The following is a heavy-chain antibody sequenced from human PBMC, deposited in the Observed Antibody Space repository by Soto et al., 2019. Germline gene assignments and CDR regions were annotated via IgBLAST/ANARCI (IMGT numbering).Heavy chain of an antibody. Sequence: QVQLVESGGGVVQPGRSLRLSCAASGFTFSSYGMHWVRQAPSKGLEWVAVIWYDGSNKYYADSVKGRFTISRDNSKNRLYLQMNSLRAEDTAVYYCARDLEWFVSSGMDVWGQGTTVTVSS. V-gene: IGHV3-33*01. CDR3: ARDLEWFVSSGMDV. D-gene: IGHD3-10*01. J-gene: IGHJ6*02. CDR2: IWYDGSNK. CDR1: GFTFSSYG.